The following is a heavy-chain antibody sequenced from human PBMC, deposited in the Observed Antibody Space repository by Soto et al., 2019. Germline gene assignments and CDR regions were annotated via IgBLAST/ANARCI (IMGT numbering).Heavy chain of an antibody. CDR2: ISYDGSNK. Sequence: PGGSLRLSCAASGFTFSSYGMHWVRQAPGKGLEWVAVISYDGSNKYYADSVKGRFTISRDNSKNTLYLQMNSLRAEDTAVYYCAKIPDSSGYYGVYYYYGMDAWGQGTTVTVSS. CDR3: AKIPDSSGYYGVYYYYGMDA. CDR1: GFTFSSYG. D-gene: IGHD3-22*01. V-gene: IGHV3-30*18. J-gene: IGHJ6*02.